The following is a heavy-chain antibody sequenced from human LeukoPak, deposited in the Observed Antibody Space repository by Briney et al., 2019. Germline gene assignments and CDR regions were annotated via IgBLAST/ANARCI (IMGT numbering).Heavy chain of an antibody. J-gene: IGHJ6*04. D-gene: IGHD2-15*01. V-gene: IGHV4-34*01. Sequence: SETLSLTCAVSNGSFSAYSWSWIRQSPGKGMQWIGEISHSGSTNYNPSLKLRVSISLDTSKNQFSLRLSSVSAADTAVYFCARRYCSGGSCYRRGYYGMDVGATGTTVIVSS. CDR1: NGSFSAYS. CDR3: ARRYCSGGSCYRRGYYGMDV. CDR2: ISHSGST.